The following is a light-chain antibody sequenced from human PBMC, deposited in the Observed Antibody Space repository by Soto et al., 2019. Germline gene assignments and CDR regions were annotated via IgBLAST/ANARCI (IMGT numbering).Light chain of an antibody. CDR1: NSDVESYNL. CDR2: EGT. J-gene: IGLJ1*01. Sequence: QSVPTQPASVSGSPGQSITISCTGTNSDVESYNLVSWFRQHPGEAPKLIVYEGTKRPSGVSNRFSGSKSGNPASLTISGLQAEDEANYYCCSYAGTATVFGTGTKLTVL. CDR3: CSYAGTATV. V-gene: IGLV2-23*03.